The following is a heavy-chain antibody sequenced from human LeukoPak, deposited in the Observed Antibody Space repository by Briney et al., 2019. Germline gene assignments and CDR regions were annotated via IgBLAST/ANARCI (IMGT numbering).Heavy chain of an antibody. D-gene: IGHD6-6*01. J-gene: IGHJ6*03. CDR1: GGTFSSYA. Sequence: ASVKVFCKASGGTFSSYAISWVRQAPGQGLEWMGGIIPIFGTANYAQKFQGRVTITADKSTSTAYMELSSLRSEDTAVYYCARAGSSSYYYYYYMDVWGKGTTVTVSS. V-gene: IGHV1-69*06. CDR2: IIPIFGTA. CDR3: ARAGSSSYYYYYYMDV.